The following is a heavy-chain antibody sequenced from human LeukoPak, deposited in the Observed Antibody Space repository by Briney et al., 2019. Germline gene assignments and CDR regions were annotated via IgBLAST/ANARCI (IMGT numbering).Heavy chain of an antibody. CDR3: ARELELTYYFDY. CDR2: ISAYNGNT. D-gene: IGHD1-7*01. CDR1: GYTFTSYG. J-gene: IGHJ4*02. Sequence: ASVKVSCKASGYTFTSYGISWVRQAPGQGLEWVGWISAYNGNTNYAQKLQGRVTMTTDTSTSTAYMELRSLRSDDTAVYYCARELELTYYFDYWGQGTLVTVSS. V-gene: IGHV1-18*01.